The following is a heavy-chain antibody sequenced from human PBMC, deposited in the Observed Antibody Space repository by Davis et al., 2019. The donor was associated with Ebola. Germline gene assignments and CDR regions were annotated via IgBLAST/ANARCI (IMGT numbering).Heavy chain of an antibody. Sequence: GESLKISCAGSGFMFNTYWMNWVRQAPGKGLEWVANINQDGSEQYYVDSVKGRFTISRDNAKNSLYLQMNSLRAEDTAVYYCAKDIRYSSSWYGGSFDYWGQGTLVTVSS. CDR2: INQDGSEQ. D-gene: IGHD6-13*01. CDR3: AKDIRYSSSWYGGSFDY. J-gene: IGHJ4*02. V-gene: IGHV3-7*03. CDR1: GFMFNTYW.